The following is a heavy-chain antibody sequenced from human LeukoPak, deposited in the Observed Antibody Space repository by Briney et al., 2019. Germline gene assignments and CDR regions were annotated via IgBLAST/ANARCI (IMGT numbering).Heavy chain of an antibody. J-gene: IGHJ4*02. CDR2: MNPNSGNT. CDR3: AREGGVTYCTNGVCHFDY. CDR1: GYTFTSYD. D-gene: IGHD2-8*01. Sequence: GASVKVSCKASGYTFTSYDINRVRQATGQGLEWMGWMNPNSGNTGYAQKFQGRVTITRNTSISTAYMELSSLRSEDTAVYYCAREGGVTYCTNGVCHFDYWGQGTLVTVSS. V-gene: IGHV1-8*03.